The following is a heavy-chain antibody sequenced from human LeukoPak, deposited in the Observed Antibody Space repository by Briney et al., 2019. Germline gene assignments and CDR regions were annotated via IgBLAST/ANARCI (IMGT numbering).Heavy chain of an antibody. CDR3: ARDGKAVAVAFDI. CDR1: EFTFSSYA. J-gene: IGHJ3*02. Sequence: GGSLRLSCAASEFTFSSYAMSWIRQAPGKGLEWVSYIGSSGRTIYYADSVKGRFTISRDNAKNSLYLQMNSLRAEDTAVYYCARDGKAVAVAFDIWGQGTMVTVSS. CDR2: IGSSGRTI. V-gene: IGHV3-11*04. D-gene: IGHD6-19*01.